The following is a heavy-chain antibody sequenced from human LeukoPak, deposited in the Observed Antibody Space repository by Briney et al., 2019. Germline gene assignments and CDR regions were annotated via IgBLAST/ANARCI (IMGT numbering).Heavy chain of an antibody. D-gene: IGHD2-15*01. V-gene: IGHV1-2*02. CDR2: INPNSGGT. CDR1: GYTFTGYY. Sequence: ASVKVSCKASGYTFTGYYMHWVRQAPGQGLEWMGWINPNSGGTNYAQKFQGRVTMTRDTSISTAYMELSRLRSDDTAVYYCARIPCSGGSCYSYYFDYWGQGTLVTVSS. CDR3: ARIPCSGGSCYSYYFDY. J-gene: IGHJ4*02.